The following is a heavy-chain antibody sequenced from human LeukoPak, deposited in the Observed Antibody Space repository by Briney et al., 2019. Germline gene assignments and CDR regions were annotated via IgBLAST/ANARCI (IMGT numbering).Heavy chain of an antibody. Sequence: GGSLRLSCAASGFTVSSNFISWVRQAPGKGLEWVSIIYSDGSTDHADSVKGRFTISRDNFKNTVDLQMNSLSAGDTAVYYCATASAVAGPFDYWGQGTLVTVSS. J-gene: IGHJ4*02. CDR1: GFTVSSNF. CDR3: ATASAVAGPFDY. CDR2: IYSDGST. V-gene: IGHV3-53*01. D-gene: IGHD6-19*01.